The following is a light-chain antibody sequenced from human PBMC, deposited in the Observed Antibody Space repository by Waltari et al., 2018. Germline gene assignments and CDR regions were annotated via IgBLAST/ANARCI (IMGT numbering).Light chain of an antibody. CDR1: QSVSSW. Sequence: DIQMTQSPSTLSASVGDRVTITCRASQSVSSWLAWYRQKPGEAPKLLIYDASSLESGVPSRCSGSGSGTEVTLTISSLQSDDFATYYCQQYRGLWTFGQGTRVEVK. CDR2: DAS. J-gene: IGKJ1*01. CDR3: QQYRGLWT. V-gene: IGKV1-5*01.